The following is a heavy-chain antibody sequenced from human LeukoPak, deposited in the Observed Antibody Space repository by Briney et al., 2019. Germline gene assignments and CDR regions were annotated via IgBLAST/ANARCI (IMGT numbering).Heavy chain of an antibody. CDR3: ARADSSGYYINWFDP. J-gene: IGHJ5*02. V-gene: IGHV1-2*02. D-gene: IGHD3-22*01. CDR1: GYIFTGYY. Sequence: ASVKVSCKASGYIFTGYYMHWVRQAPGQGLEWMGWINPNSGGTNYAQKFQGRVTMTRDTSISTAYMELSRLRSEDTAVYYCARADSSGYYINWFDPWGQGTLVTVSS. CDR2: INPNSGGT.